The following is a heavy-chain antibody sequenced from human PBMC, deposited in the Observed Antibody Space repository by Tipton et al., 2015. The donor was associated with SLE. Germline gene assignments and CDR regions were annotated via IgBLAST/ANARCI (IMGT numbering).Heavy chain of an antibody. Sequence: TLSLTCTVSGGSVLSYCWSWIRQPPGKGLEWIGFFCNSGSADYNPSLKSRSTISVDMSENHLSLRLSSVTAADTAVYFCARGPSYYGSGGYLRWGQGTLVSVSS. CDR1: GGSVLSYC. D-gene: IGHD3-10*01. CDR2: FCNSGSA. J-gene: IGHJ4*02. CDR3: ARGPSYYGSGGYLR. V-gene: IGHV4-59*02.